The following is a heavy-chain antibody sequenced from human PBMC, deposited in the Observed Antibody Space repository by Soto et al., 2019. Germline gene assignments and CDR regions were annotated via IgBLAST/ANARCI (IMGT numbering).Heavy chain of an antibody. CDR3: ARHEAGWYFDS. V-gene: IGHV4-39*01. Sequence: SHSRCTSEGSISIGGRYLDWVRQPPGKGLEWIANIYYSGSTFYNPSLKSRVTISLDTSKNQFSLKLRSVTAADTAVYYCARHEAGWYFDSWGQGTLVKVSA. D-gene: IGHD6-25*01. J-gene: IGHJ4*02. CDR2: IYYSGST. CDR1: EGSISIGGRY.